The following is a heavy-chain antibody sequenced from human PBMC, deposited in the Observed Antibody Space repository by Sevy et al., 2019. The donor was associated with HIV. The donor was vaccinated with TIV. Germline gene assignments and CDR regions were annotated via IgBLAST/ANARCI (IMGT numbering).Heavy chain of an antibody. J-gene: IGHJ4*02. CDR1: GFTFSSYW. CDR2: IKQDGSEK. Sequence: GGSLRLSCAASGFTFSSYWMSWVHQAPGKGLEWVANIKQDGSEKYYVDSVKGRFTISRDNAKNSLYLQMNSLRAEDTAVYYCASRGVEDYFDYWGQGTLVTVSS. V-gene: IGHV3-7*01. CDR3: ASRGVEDYFDY.